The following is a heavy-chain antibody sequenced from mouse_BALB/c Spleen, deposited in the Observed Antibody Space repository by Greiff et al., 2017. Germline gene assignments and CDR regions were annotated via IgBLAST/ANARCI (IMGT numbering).Heavy chain of an antibody. CDR2: IWSDGST. CDR3: ARHRYDRNAMDY. CDR1: GFSLTSYG. D-gene: IGHD2-14*01. J-gene: IGHJ4*01. Sequence: VQLQESGPDLVAPSQSLSITCTVSGFSLTSYGVHWVRQPPGKGLEWLVVIWSDGSTTYNSALKSRLSISKDNSKSQVFLKMNSLQTDDTAMYYCARHRYDRNAMDYWGQGTSVTVSS. V-gene: IGHV2-6-2*01.